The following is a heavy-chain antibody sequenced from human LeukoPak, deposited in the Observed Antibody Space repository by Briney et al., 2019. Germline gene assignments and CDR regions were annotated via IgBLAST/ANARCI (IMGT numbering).Heavy chain of an antibody. D-gene: IGHD5-24*01. CDR2: IRSKAYGGTT. CDR1: GFTFGDYA. CDR3: TRDHNEGWLQPGEWFDP. V-gene: IGHV3-49*03. J-gene: IGHJ5*02. Sequence: QPGGSLRLSCTASGFTFGDYAMSWFRQAPGKGLEWVGFIRSKAYGGTTEYAASVKGRFTISRDDSKSIAYLQMNSLKTEDTAVYYCTRDHNEGWLQPGEWFDPWGQGTLVTVSS.